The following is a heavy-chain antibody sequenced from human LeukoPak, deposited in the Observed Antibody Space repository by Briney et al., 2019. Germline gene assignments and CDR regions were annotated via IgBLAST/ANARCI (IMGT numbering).Heavy chain of an antibody. D-gene: IGHD6-19*01. CDR2: IYHSGST. CDR1: GGSISSGGYY. Sequence: SETLSLTCTVSGGSISSGGYYWSWIRQPPGKGLEWIGYIYHSGSTYYNPSLKSRVTISVDRSKNQFSLKLSSVTAADTAVYYCARDGAVAGQDYWGQGTLVTVSS. J-gene: IGHJ4*02. V-gene: IGHV4-30-2*01. CDR3: ARDGAVAGQDY.